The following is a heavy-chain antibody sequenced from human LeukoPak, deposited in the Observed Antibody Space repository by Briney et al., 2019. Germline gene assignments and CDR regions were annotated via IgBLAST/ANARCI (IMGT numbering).Heavy chain of an antibody. CDR1: GYSFTSYW. V-gene: IGHV5-51*01. Sequence: GESLKISCKGSGYSFTSYWIGWVRQMPGKGLEWMGIIYPGDSDTRYSPSFQGQVTISADKSISTAYLQWSSLKASDTAMYYCATEPITIYCSGGSCPSGAYWGQGTLVTVSS. D-gene: IGHD2-15*01. J-gene: IGHJ4*02. CDR3: ATEPITIYCSGGSCPSGAY. CDR2: IYPGDSDT.